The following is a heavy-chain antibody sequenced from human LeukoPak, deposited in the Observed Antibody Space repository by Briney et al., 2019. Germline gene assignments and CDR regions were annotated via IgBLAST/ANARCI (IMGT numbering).Heavy chain of an antibody. V-gene: IGHV4-39*01. CDR1: GGSISSSSYY. CDR2: IYYSGST. Sequence: PSETLSLTCTVSGGSISSSSYYWGWIRQPPGKGLEWIGSIYYSGSTYYNPSLKSRVTISVDTSKNQFSLKLSSVTAADTAVYYCAVRALEWFAFDYWGQGTLVTVSS. CDR3: AVRALEWFAFDY. D-gene: IGHD3-3*01. J-gene: IGHJ4*02.